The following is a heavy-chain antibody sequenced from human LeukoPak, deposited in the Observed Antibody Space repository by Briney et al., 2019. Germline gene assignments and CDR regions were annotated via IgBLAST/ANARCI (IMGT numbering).Heavy chain of an antibody. J-gene: IGHJ6*03. D-gene: IGHD2-15*01. CDR1: GFPFSNAW. CDR2: IRYDGSNK. CDR3: AKVLPGYCSGGSCPSYYYYMDV. V-gene: IGHV3-30*02. Sequence: GGSLRLSCAVSGFPFSNAWMSWVRQAPGKGLEWVAFIRYDGSNKYYADSVKGRFTISRDNSKNTLYLQMNSLRAEDTAVYYCAKVLPGYCSGGSCPSYYYYMDVWGKGTTVTVSS.